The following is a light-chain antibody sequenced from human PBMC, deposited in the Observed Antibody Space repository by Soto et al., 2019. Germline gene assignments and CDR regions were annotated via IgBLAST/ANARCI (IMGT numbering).Light chain of an antibody. J-gene: IGKJ5*01. CDR2: GAS. Sequence: MTQSPSSLSASVGDRVTITCRASQTITGTYLAWYQQKPGQAPRLLIHGASTRATGIPARFSGSGSGTEFTLTISSLQSEDFAVYYCQQYNNWPITFGQGTRLEIK. CDR1: QTITGTY. CDR3: QQYNNWPIT. V-gene: IGKV3-15*01.